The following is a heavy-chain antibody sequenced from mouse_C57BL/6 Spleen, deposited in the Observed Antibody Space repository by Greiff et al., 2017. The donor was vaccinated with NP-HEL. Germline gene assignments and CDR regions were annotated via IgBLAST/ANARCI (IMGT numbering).Heavy chain of an antibody. CDR1: GFSFNTYA. CDR3: VRHRDSNYWYFDV. Sequence: EVKLMESGGGLVQPKGSLKLSCAASGFSFNTYAMNWVRQAPGKGLEWVARIRSKSNNYATYYADSVKDRFTISRDDSESMLYLQMNNLKTEDTAMYYCVRHRDSNYWYFDVWGTGTTVTVSS. D-gene: IGHD2-5*01. V-gene: IGHV10-1*01. CDR2: IRSKSNNYAT. J-gene: IGHJ1*03.